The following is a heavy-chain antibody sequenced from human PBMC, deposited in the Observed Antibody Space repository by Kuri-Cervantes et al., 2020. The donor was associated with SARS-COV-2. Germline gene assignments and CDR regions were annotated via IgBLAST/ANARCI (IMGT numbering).Heavy chain of an antibody. J-gene: IGHJ3*02. CDR2: INHSGST. CDR1: GGSFSGYY. CDR3: ARGSSSDWYRSKPRAFDI. Sequence: SETLSLTCAVYGGSFSGYYWSWIRQPPGKGLEWIGEINHSGSTNYNPSLKSRVTISVDTSKNKFPLKLSSVTAADTAVYYCARGSSSDWYRSKPRAFDIWGQGTMVNVSS. D-gene: IGHD6-19*01. V-gene: IGHV4-34*01.